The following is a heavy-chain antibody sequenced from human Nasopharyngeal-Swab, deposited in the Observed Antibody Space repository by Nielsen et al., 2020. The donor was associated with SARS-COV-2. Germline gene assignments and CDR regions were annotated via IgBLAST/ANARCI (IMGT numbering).Heavy chain of an antibody. J-gene: IGHJ3*01. Sequence: GESLKISCAASGFDFWKYAMSWVRLAPGKGLEWVSTVSNNDGSLTFYADSVKGRFTISRDTSKNTVSLQMNSLRTEDTAVYYCAKDDFCPACAFDVWGQGTIVTVSS. CDR2: VSNNDGSLT. CDR3: AKDDFCPACAFDV. V-gene: IGHV3-23*01. CDR1: GFDFWKYA. D-gene: IGHD2-21*02.